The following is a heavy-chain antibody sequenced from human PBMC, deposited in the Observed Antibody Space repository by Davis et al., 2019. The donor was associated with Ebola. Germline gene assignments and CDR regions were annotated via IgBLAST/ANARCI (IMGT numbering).Heavy chain of an antibody. CDR3: ARDPRGGMDV. Sequence: PSETLSLTCTVSGGSISSYYWSWIRQPPGKGLEWIGYIYYSGSTNYNPSLKSRVTISVDTSKNQFSLKLSSVTAADTAVYYCARDPRGGMDVWGKGTTVTVSS. V-gene: IGHV4-59*01. CDR2: IYYSGST. CDR1: GGSISSYY. D-gene: IGHD3-10*01. J-gene: IGHJ6*04.